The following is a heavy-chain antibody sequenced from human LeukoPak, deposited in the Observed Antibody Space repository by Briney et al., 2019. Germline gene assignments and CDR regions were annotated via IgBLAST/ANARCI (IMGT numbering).Heavy chain of an antibody. J-gene: IGHJ4*02. CDR1: GFTVSSNY. Sequence: AGGSLRLSCAASGFTVSSNYMTWVRQAPGKGLEWVSVIYSGGTTSYADSVKGRFAISGDNSKNTVYLQMNSLRAEDTALYYCAKGGVYGDYYFDYWGQGTLVTVSS. CDR2: IYSGGTT. CDR3: AKGGVYGDYYFDY. V-gene: IGHV3-53*01. D-gene: IGHD4-17*01.